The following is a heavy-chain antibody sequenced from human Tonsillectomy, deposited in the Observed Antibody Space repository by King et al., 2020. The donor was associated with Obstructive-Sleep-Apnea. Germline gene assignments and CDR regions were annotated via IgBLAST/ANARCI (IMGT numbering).Heavy chain of an antibody. D-gene: IGHD6-13*01. V-gene: IGHV4-34*01. J-gene: IGHJ6*02. CDR1: GGSFSDFY. Sequence: VQLQQWGAGLLKPSETLSLTCAVYGGSFSDFYWSWIRQPPGKGLEGIGEINHSGSTNYNPSLKSRVTISVDTSKIQFSLKLSSVTAADTAAYYCARLMAAAGTNYYYDMDVWGQGTTVTVSS. CDR3: ARLMAAAGTNYYYDMDV. CDR2: INHSGST.